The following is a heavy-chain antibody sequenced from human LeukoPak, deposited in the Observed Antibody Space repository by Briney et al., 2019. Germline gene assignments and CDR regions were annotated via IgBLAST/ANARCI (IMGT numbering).Heavy chain of an antibody. CDR1: GFTVSSTY. D-gene: IGHD1-1*01. CDR2: IYSAGST. J-gene: IGHJ4*02. V-gene: IGHV3-53*01. Sequence: GGSLRLSCAASGFTVSSTYMSWVRQAPGKGLEWVSIIYSAGSTYYADSVKGRFTISRDNSKNTLYLQMNSLRAEDTAVYYCATTVERRSYWGQGTLVTVSS. CDR3: ATTVERRSY.